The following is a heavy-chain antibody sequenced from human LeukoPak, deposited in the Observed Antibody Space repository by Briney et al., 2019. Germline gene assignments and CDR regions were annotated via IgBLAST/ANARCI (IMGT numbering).Heavy chain of an antibody. CDR1: GFTFSSYA. CDR3: AKDQGITMVRGGGY. D-gene: IGHD3-10*01. J-gene: IGHJ4*02. CDR2: ISGSGGST. V-gene: IGHV3-23*01. Sequence: GGSLRLSCAASGFTFSSYAMSGVRQAPGKGLEWVSAISGSGGSTYYADAVKGRSTISRDNSKNTLYLQMNSLRAEDTAVYYSAKDQGITMVRGGGYWGQGTLVTVSS.